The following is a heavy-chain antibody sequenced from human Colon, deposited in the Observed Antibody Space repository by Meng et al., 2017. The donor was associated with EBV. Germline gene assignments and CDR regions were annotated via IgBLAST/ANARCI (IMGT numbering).Heavy chain of an antibody. CDR1: GDSITNHNW. Sequence: QVRAPRPTLAQPSATPSLTRAGSGDSITNHNWWAWVRQPPGKGLDWIGEIPHRGSSAYNPSLKSRVSMSIDKSKNQFSLKLTSVTAADTAVYHCLRGSGGSVWGQGTLVTVSS. D-gene: IGHD3-10*01. CDR2: IPHRGSS. V-gene: IGHV4-4*02. J-gene: IGHJ1*01. CDR3: LRGSGGSV.